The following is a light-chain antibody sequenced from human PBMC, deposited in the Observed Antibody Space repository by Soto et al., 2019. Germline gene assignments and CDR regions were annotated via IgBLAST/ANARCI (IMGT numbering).Light chain of an antibody. V-gene: IGKV3-15*01. CDR3: QQSNDWPLRS. Sequence: IVMTQSPATLSVSPGERATISCRASQSVSINLAWYQPKPGQAPRLLIYGASTRATDIPARFSGSGSGTDFTLTISSLQSEDFAVYYCQQSNDWPLRSFGGGTKVEIK. CDR1: QSVSIN. J-gene: IGKJ4*01. CDR2: GAS.